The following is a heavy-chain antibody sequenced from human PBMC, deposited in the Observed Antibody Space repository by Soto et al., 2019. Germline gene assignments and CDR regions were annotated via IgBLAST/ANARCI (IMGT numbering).Heavy chain of an antibody. CDR1: GFTFADYA. Sequence: EVQLVESGGGLVQPGRSLRLSCAASGFTFADYAMHWVRQAPGKGLEWVSGISWNSGNIDYADSVKGRFTISRDNAKNSLYRQMNSLRPEDTALYYGANDVVWSGYSYYYGMDVWGPGTTVTVSS. V-gene: IGHV3-9*01. D-gene: IGHD3-3*01. CDR2: ISWNSGNI. J-gene: IGHJ6*02. CDR3: ANDVVWSGYSYYYGMDV.